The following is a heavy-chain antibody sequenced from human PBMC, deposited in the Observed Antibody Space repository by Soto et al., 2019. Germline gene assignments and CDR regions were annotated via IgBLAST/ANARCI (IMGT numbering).Heavy chain of an antibody. CDR3: ERYEEDSEYYYYGLDV. CDR1: GDSVSSSSVA. D-gene: IGHD2-15*01. J-gene: IGHJ6*02. V-gene: IGHV6-1*01. CDR2: TYYRSRWYS. Sequence: SQTLSLTCVISGDSVSSSSVAWNWVRQSPSRGLEWLGRTYYRSRWYSDFAVSVRGRIVINADTSKNQFSLQLNSVTPEDTAVYFCERYEEDSEYYYYGLDVWGPGTPVTVSS.